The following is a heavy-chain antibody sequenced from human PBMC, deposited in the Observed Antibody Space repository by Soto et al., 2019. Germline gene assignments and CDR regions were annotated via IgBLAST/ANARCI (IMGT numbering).Heavy chain of an antibody. CDR2: ISWDGGST. CDR3: ARTPREQSLSAFHI. J-gene: IGHJ3*02. Sequence: GGSLRLSCAASGFTFDDYTMHWVRQAPGKGLEWVSLISWDGGSTYYADSVKGRFTISRDNAKNSLYLQMNSLRAEDTAVYYCARTPREQSLSAFHIWGRGTMVTVSS. V-gene: IGHV3-43*01. CDR1: GFTFDDYT. D-gene: IGHD6-19*01.